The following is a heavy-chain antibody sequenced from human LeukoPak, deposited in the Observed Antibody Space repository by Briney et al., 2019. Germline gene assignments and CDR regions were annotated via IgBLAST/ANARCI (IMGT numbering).Heavy chain of an antibody. CDR3: APPFMKGFDP. J-gene: IGHJ5*02. D-gene: IGHD2/OR15-2a*01. V-gene: IGHV3-23*01. CDR1: GFTFGSYA. Sequence: PGGSLRLSCAASGFTFGSYAMSWVRQAPGKGLEWVSGISGSGGSTYYADSVKGRFTISRDNSKNTLYLQMNSLRAEDTAIYYCAPPFMKGFDPWGQGTLVTVSS. CDR2: ISGSGGST.